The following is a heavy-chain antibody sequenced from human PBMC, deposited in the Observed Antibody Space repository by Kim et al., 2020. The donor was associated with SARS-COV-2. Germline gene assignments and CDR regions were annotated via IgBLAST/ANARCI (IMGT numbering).Heavy chain of an antibody. J-gene: IGHJ5*02. CDR3: AKGRISGSYGLFDP. D-gene: IGHD1-26*01. Sequence: ANPVKGRLTISRDNSDNTLSVQMNSLRAEDTALYYCAKGRISGSYGLFDPWGQGTLVTVSS. V-gene: IGHV3-23*01.